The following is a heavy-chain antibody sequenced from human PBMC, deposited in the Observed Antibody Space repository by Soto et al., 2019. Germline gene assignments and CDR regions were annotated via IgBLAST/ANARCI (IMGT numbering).Heavy chain of an antibody. CDR2: IYSSWTS. Sequence: PSETLSLTCSVYGGSVESYYWSWIRQAPGKGMEWFGHIYSSWTSNYNPSLKSRVTISIDTSKNHFSLKLTSVTEADTAIYYCAKIRPLAGVGWFDPWGPGTLVTVSS. D-gene: IGHD1-26*01. J-gene: IGHJ5*02. CDR1: GGSVESYY. CDR3: AKIRPLAGVGWFDP. V-gene: IGHV4-59*02.